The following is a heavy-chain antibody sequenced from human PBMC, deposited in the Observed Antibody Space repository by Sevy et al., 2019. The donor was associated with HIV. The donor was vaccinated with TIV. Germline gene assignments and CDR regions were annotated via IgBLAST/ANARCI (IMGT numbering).Heavy chain of an antibody. J-gene: IGHJ4*02. D-gene: IGHD3-22*01. CDR2: ISYDGSNK. CDR3: AKAYHNAQTHVYDSSGYCLDY. V-gene: IGHV3-30*18. Sequence: GGSLRLSCAASGFTFSSYGMHWVRQAPGKGLEWVAVISYDGSNKYYADSVKGRFTISRVNSKNTLYLQMNSLRAEDTAVYYCAKAYHNAQTHVYDSSGYCLDYWGQGTLVTVSS. CDR1: GFTFSSYG.